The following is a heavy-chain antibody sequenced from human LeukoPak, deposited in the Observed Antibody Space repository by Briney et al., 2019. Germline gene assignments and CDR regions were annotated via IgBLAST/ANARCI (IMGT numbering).Heavy chain of an antibody. CDR2: INSDGTST. V-gene: IGHV3-74*01. CDR1: GFTFSSYW. J-gene: IGHJ6*02. CDR3: SRDLYYGMDV. Sequence: GGSLRLSCEASGFTFSSYWMHWVRQAPGKGLVWVSRINSDGTSTSYTDSVKGRFTISRDNAKNTLYLQMHSLRAEDTAVYYCSRDLYYGMDVWGQGTTVTVSS.